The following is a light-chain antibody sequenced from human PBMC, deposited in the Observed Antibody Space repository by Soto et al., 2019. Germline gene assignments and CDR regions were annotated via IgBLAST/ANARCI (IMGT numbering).Light chain of an antibody. CDR3: QQYGSSPLYT. V-gene: IGKV3-20*01. J-gene: IGKJ2*01. Sequence: EIVLTQSPGTLSLSPGERATLSCRASQSVSSSYLAWYQQKPGQAPRPLIYGPSARATGIPDRFSGSGSGTDFTLTISRLEPEDFAVYYCQQYGSSPLYTFGQGTKLEIK. CDR2: GPS. CDR1: QSVSSSY.